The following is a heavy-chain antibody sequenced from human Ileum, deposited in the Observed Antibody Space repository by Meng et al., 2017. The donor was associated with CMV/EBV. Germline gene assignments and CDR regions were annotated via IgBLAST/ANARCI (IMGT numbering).Heavy chain of an antibody. CDR3: AGVSFVGATTDDYFDN. CDR2: ISHDGSTK. CDR1: GFTFSSYT. Sequence: GGSLRPSCTASGFTFSSYTLHWVGQRPGKGLEWVSFISHDGSTKYSAGSVRGRSIISRDNSKNTLYLQMNGLRPENTAIYFCAGVSFVGATTDDYFDNWGQGTLVTVSS. D-gene: IGHD1-26*01. V-gene: IGHV3-30*04. J-gene: IGHJ4*02.